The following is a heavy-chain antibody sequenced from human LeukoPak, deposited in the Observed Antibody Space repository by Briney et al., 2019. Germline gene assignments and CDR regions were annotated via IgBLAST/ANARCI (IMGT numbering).Heavy chain of an antibody. CDR2: IYYSGST. J-gene: IGHJ4*02. D-gene: IGHD2/OR15-2a*01. CDR3: ARGPSYDVCLPPDYFDY. CDR1: GGSISSYY. Sequence: KTSETLSLTCTVSGGSISSYYWSWIRQPPGKGLEWIGYIYYSGSTNYNPSLKSRVTISVDTSKNQFSLKLSSVTAADTAVYYCARGPSYDVCLPPDYFDYWGQGTLVTVSS. V-gene: IGHV4-59*01.